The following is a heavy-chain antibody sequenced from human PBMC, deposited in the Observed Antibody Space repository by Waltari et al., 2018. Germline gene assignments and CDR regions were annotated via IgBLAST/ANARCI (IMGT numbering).Heavy chain of an antibody. J-gene: IGHJ4*02. Sequence: QVQLVQHGADVKKSGASVQVSCRTSGYAFLGYFIHWVRQAPGQGLEWVGRINPNSGATNYPQKFQDRVTISRDTSIRTVYMDLTRLTPDDTAIYYCATEGANSEFHYWGQGTLVNVSS. CDR3: ATEGANSEFHY. V-gene: IGHV1-2*06. CDR1: GYAFLGYF. D-gene: IGHD3-16*01. CDR2: INPNSGAT.